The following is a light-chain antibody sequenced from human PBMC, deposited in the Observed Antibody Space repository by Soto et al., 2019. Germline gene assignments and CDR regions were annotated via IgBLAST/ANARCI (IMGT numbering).Light chain of an antibody. J-gene: IGLJ3*02. V-gene: IGLV2-23*01. CDR1: SNDVGSYAL. Sequence: QSVLTQPASVSGSPGQSITISCTGTSNDVGSYALVSWYQHHPGKAPKLMIYEGSKRPSGVSNRFSGSKSGNTASLTISGLQAEDEADYYCCSYAGSSTWVFGGGTKLTVL. CDR2: EGS. CDR3: CSYAGSSTWV.